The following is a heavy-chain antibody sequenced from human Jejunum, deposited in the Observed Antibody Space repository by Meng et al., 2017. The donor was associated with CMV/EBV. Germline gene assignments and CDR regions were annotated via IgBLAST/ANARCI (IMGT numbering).Heavy chain of an antibody. CDR2: IKQDGDEE. V-gene: IGHV3-7*01. J-gene: IGHJ6*02. D-gene: IGHD5-18*01. CDR1: FSTYW. CDR3: ARDRYSYGRYYYYYAMDV. Sequence: FSTYWMSWVRQAPGKGLEWVANIKQDGDEEYYVDSVKGRFTISRDNAKNSLYLQMNSLRAEDTAVYYCARDRYSYGRYYYYYAMDVWGQGTTVTVSS.